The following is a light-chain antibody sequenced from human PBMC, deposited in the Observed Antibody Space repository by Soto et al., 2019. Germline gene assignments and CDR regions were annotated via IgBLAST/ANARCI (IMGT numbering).Light chain of an antibody. CDR1: QSIRSW. J-gene: IGKJ4*01. V-gene: IGKV1-5*01. CDR3: QQYESYSPLT. CDR2: DAY. Sequence: DIQMTQSPSILSASVGDRVTITCRASQSIRSWLAWYQQKPGKAPKLLIYDAYSLESGVPSRFSGRRSGTEFTLTIAGLQSEDLATYYCQQYESYSPLTFGGGTKVDIK.